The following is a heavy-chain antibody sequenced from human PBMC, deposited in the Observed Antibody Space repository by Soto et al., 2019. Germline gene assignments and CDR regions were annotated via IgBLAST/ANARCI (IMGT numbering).Heavy chain of an antibody. D-gene: IGHD3-22*01. CDR3: AREDSSGLFWDY. V-gene: IGHV4-30-2*01. CDR1: GGSISSGGYS. J-gene: IGHJ4*02. CDR2: IYHRGST. Sequence: QLQLQESGSGLVKPSQTLSLTCAVSGGSISSGGYSWGWIRQPPGKGLEWIGYIYHRGSTYYNPSLKSRVTISVDRSKNQFSLKLSSVTAADTAVYYCAREDSSGLFWDYWGQGTLVTVSS.